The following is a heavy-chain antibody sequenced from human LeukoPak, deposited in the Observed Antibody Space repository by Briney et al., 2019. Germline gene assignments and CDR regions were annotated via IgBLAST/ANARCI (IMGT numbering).Heavy chain of an antibody. D-gene: IGHD3-16*02. CDR1: GFTFSSYD. Sequence: GGSLRLSCAASGFTFSSYDMHWVRQAPGKGLEWLAVISFDGSNKYCADSVKGRFTISRDDSKNTLYLQMNSLRAEDTAVYYCARDIESGYFDYWGQGTLVTVSS. V-gene: IGHV3-33*01. J-gene: IGHJ4*02. CDR2: ISFDGSNK. CDR3: ARDIESGYFDY.